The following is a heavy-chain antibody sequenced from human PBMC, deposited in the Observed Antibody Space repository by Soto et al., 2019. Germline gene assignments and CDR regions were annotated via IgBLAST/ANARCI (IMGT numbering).Heavy chain of an antibody. CDR2: ISSSASYM. CDR1: GFTFSRCD. J-gene: IGHJ4*02. D-gene: IGHD5-12*01. V-gene: IGHV3-21*01. Sequence: PGGSLRLSCATSGFTFSRCDMNWVRQAPGKGLEWVSFISSSASYMYYADSVKGRFTISRDNSKKSLYLQTNSLRADDTAVYYCARECVDTVTSITIPFDYWGQGALVTGS. CDR3: ARECVDTVTSITIPFDY.